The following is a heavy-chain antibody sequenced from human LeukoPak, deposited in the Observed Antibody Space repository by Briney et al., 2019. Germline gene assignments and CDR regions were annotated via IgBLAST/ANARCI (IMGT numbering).Heavy chain of an antibody. CDR2: IYYSGNT. CDR1: GGSIRSTTHY. J-gene: IGHJ3*02. V-gene: IGHV4-39*07. Sequence: SETLSLTCTVSGGSIRSTTHYWGWIRQPPGKGLEWIGSIYYSGNTYHSPSLMSRVTISVDTSKNQFSLNLSSVTAADTAVYYCARDSGSNGFDIWGQGTMVTVSS. CDR3: ARDSGSNGFDI. D-gene: IGHD3-22*01.